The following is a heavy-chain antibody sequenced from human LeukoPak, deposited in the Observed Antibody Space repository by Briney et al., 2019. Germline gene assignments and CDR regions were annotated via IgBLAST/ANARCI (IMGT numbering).Heavy chain of an antibody. CDR3: ARVGMAVAGTFDY. V-gene: IGHV1-69*13. CDR2: IIPIFGTA. D-gene: IGHD6-19*01. CDR1: GGTFSSYA. J-gene: IGHJ4*02. Sequence: SVKVSCKASGGTFSSYAISWVRQAPGQGLEWMGGIIPIFGTANYAQKFQGRVTITADESTSTAYMELSSLRSEDTAVYCCARVGMAVAGTFDYWGQGTLVTVSP.